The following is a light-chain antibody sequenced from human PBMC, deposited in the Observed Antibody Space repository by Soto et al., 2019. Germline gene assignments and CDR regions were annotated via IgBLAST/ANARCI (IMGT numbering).Light chain of an antibody. CDR3: LLFISSATWA. Sequence: QTVVTQEPSVSVSPGGTVTITCSLSSGSVSTSYFPRWYQQTPGQPPRTLIYNTGTRSSGVPDRFSSSILGNKAALTITGAQAADEAEYFCLLFISSATWAFGGGTKLNVL. J-gene: IGLJ2*01. CDR1: SGSVSTSYF. V-gene: IGLV8-61*01. CDR2: NTG.